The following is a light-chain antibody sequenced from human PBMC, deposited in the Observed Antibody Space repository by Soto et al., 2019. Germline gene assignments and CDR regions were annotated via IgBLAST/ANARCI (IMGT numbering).Light chain of an antibody. CDR2: DVA. V-gene: IGLV2-14*01. CDR3: TSYTTSSTYV. CDR1: SSDVGGYNY. Sequence: QSALTQPASVSGSPGQSIAISCTGTSSDVGGYNYVSWYQQHPGKAPKLMLYDVAIRPSGVSDRFSGSKSGNTASLTISGLQAEDEADYYCTSYTTSSTYVFGTGTKLTFL. J-gene: IGLJ1*01.